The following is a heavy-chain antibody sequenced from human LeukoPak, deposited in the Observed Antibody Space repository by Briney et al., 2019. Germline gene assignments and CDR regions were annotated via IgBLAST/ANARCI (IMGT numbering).Heavy chain of an antibody. CDR3: VKDQGECPGSRCYLRFLEY. V-gene: IGHV3-30*02. CDR1: GFNFSIYG. J-gene: IGHJ4*02. Sequence: GGSLRLSCAASGFNFSIYGMHWVRQAPGKGLEWVTFVRYDQSATVYADSVQGRFAISRDNSKNTVYLQMNSLRVEDTALYFCVKDQGECPGSRCYLRFLEYWGQGTLVIVSS. CDR2: VRYDQSAT. D-gene: IGHD3-3*01.